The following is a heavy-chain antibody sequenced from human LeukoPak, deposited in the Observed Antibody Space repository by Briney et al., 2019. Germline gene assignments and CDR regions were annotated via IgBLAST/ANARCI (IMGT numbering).Heavy chain of an antibody. J-gene: IGHJ4*02. CDR2: ISSSGSTI. V-gene: IGHV3-11*01. D-gene: IGHD7-27*01. CDR3: ARDRYSGDYFDY. CDR1: GFTFSDYY. Sequence: GGSLRLSCAASGFTFSDYYMSWIRQAPGKGLEWVSYISSSGSTIYYADSVKGRFTISRGNAKNSLYLQMNSLRAEDTAVYYCARDRYSGDYFDYWGQGTLVTVSS.